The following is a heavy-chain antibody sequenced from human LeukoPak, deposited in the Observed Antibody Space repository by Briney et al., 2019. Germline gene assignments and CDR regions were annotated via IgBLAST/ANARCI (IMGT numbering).Heavy chain of an antibody. Sequence: SETLSLTCTVSGGSISRSSFYWAWLRQPPGMGLEWIGSVYNSGSTYYNPSLKSRVTISEDTSKNHFSLKLTSVTAADTAVYYCASLTDARWFDPWGQGALVTVSS. J-gene: IGHJ5*02. CDR2: VYNSGST. V-gene: IGHV4-39*02. CDR1: GGSISRSSFY. CDR3: ASLTDARWFDP.